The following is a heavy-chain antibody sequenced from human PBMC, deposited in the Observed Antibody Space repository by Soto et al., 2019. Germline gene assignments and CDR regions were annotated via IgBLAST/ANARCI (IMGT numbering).Heavy chain of an antibody. D-gene: IGHD3-10*01. CDR2: ISYDGSNK. J-gene: IGHJ6*02. V-gene: IGHV3-30-3*01. CDR3: VSSGLWFGELYGMDV. Sequence: SLRLSCAASGFTFSSYAMHWVRQAPGKGLEWVAVISYDGSNKYYADSVKGRFTISRDNSKNTLYLQMNSLRAEDTAVYYCVSSGLWFGELYGMDVWGQGTTVTVSS. CDR1: GFTFSSYA.